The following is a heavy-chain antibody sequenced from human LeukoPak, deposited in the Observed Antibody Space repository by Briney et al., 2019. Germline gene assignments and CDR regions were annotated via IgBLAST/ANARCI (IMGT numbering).Heavy chain of an antibody. J-gene: IGHJ5*02. CDR1: GGTFSSYA. V-gene: IGHV1-69*05. CDR3: ARTDYYDSSGYYP. D-gene: IGHD3-22*01. CDR2: IIPIFGTA. Sequence: GASVKVSCKASGGTFSSYAISWGRQAPGQGLEWMGGIIPIFGTANYAQKFQGRVTITTDESTSTAYMELSSLRSEDTAVYYCARTDYYDSSGYYPWGQGTLVTVSS.